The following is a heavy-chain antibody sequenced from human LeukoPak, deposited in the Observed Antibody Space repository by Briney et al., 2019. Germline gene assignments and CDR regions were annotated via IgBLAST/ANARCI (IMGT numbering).Heavy chain of an antibody. CDR3: AREGDSDILTGYYMDY. D-gene: IGHD3-9*01. CDR1: GGSISSYY. Sequence: PSETLSLTCTVSGGSISSYYWSWIRQPPGKGLEWIGYIYYSGSTNYNPSLKSRVTISVDTSKNQFSLKLSSVTAADTAVYYCAREGDSDILTGYYMDYWGQGTLVTVSS. V-gene: IGHV4-59*12. J-gene: IGHJ4*02. CDR2: IYYSGST.